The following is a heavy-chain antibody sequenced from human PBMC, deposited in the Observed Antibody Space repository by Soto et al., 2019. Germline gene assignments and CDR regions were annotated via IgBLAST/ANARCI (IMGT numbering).Heavy chain of an antibody. CDR1: GGSIGGVGYS. CDR2: IYHSGST. J-gene: IGHJ4*02. D-gene: IGHD2-21*02. V-gene: IGHV4-30-2*01. Sequence: PSETLSLTCAVSGGSIGGVGYSWGGFGQPPGKGLDWIGYIYHSGSTYYNPSLKSRVTISVDRSKNQFSLKLSSVTAADTAVYYFSRSQANVTPYDFCGQRTLVIGSS. CDR3: SRSQANVTPYDF.